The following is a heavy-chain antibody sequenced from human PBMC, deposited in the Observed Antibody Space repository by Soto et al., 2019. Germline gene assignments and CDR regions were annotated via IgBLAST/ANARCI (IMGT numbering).Heavy chain of an antibody. V-gene: IGHV3-30*18. CDR1: GFTFSSYG. D-gene: IGHD3-22*01. J-gene: IGHJ4*02. CDR2: ISYDGSNK. Sequence: PGGSLRLSCAASGFTFSSYGMHWVRQAPGKGLGWVAVISYDGSNKYYADSVKGRFTISRDNSKNTLYLQMNSLRAEDTAVYYCAKDKSVYYYDSSGYYVDYWGQGT. CDR3: AKDKSVYYYDSSGYYVDY.